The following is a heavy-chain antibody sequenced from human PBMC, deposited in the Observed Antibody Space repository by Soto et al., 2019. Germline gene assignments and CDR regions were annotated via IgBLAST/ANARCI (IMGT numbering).Heavy chain of an antibody. CDR3: AKDRKYYFDY. V-gene: IGHV3-23*01. CDR2: ISGSGGST. J-gene: IGHJ4*02. CDR1: GFTFSGYA. Sequence: GGSLRLSFEASGFTFSGYAMSWVRQAPGKWLEWVSAISGSGGSTYYAYSVKGLFTISRDNSNNTLYLQINRLRAEETALYYCAKDRKYYFDYWGQGTLVTVS.